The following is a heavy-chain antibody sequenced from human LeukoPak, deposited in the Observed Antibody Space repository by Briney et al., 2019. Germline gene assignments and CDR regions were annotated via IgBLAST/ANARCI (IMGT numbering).Heavy chain of an antibody. Sequence: SETLSLTCAVYGGSFSGYYWSWIRQPPGKGLEWIGEINHSESTNYNPSLKSRVTISVDTSKNQFSLKLSSVTAADTAVYYCARDNVDTAMGDAFDIWGQGTMVTVSS. CDR2: INHSEST. D-gene: IGHD5-18*01. CDR1: GGSFSGYY. V-gene: IGHV4-34*01. J-gene: IGHJ3*02. CDR3: ARDNVDTAMGDAFDI.